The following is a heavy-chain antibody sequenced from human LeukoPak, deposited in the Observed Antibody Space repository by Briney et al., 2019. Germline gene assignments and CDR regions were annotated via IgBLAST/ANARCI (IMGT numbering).Heavy chain of an antibody. Sequence: PSETLSLTCTVSGYSISSGYYWGWIRQPPGKGLEWIGSIFHGRPTYYNPSLKSRVTLSIDTSKNQFSLKLNSVTAADTAVYYCAREGGSASSEVYWGQGTLVTVSS. J-gene: IGHJ4*02. CDR1: GYSISSGYY. D-gene: IGHD2-15*01. CDR3: AREGGSASSEVY. V-gene: IGHV4-38-2*02. CDR2: IFHGRPT.